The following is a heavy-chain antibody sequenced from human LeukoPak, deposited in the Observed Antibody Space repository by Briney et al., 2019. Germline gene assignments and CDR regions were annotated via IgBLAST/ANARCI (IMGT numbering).Heavy chain of an antibody. Sequence: PSETLSLTCAVYGGSFSGYYWSWIRQPPGKGLEWIGEINHSGSTNYNPSLKSRVTISVDTSKNQFSLNLSSVTAADTAVYYCARGRASYYDRSGYIYSGQGILVTVSS. CDR2: INHSGST. J-gene: IGHJ4*02. CDR1: GGSFSGYY. V-gene: IGHV4-34*01. D-gene: IGHD3-22*01. CDR3: ARGRASYYDRSGYIY.